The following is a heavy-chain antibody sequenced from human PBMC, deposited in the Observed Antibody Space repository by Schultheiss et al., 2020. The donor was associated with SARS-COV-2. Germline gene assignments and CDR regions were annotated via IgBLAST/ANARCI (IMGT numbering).Heavy chain of an antibody. CDR3: ARGRNWGYYFDC. J-gene: IGHJ4*02. CDR2: IYYSGST. CDR1: GGSISSYF. Sequence: SETLSLTCAVSGGSISSYFWSWIRQPPGKGLEWIGHIYYSGSTNFNPSLKSRVTMSVDTSKNQLSLRLSSVTAADTAVYYCARGRNWGYYFDCWGQGTLVTVSS. V-gene: IGHV4-59*01. D-gene: IGHD7-27*01.